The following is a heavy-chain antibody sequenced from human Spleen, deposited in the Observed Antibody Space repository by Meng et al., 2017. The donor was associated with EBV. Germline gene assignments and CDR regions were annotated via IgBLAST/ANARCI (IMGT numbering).Heavy chain of an antibody. CDR3: SRDLAGPFDD. V-gene: IGHV3-74*01. J-gene: IGHJ4*02. Sequence: LVGPRGALVKTGGALRISSAVSGVNFCTVWVHWVRQVAGKGLVWVARINEIGGATTYADSVKGRFTISRDNPGNTLYLKMNSLRAEDTGVYFCSRDLAGPFDDWGQGTLVTVSS. CDR1: GVNFCTVW. CDR2: INEIGGAT.